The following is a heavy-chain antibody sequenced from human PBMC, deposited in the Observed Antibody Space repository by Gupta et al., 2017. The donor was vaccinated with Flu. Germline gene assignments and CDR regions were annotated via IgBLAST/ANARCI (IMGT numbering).Heavy chain of an antibody. Sequence: GPGKGLEWVSGISWNGGSKGYADSVKGRFTIFRDNAQNSLYLVMSNLRVEDTALYYCAKAPRGDYYFYGMDVWGQGTTVTVSS. J-gene: IGHJ6*02. CDR3: AKAPRGDYYFYGMDV. D-gene: IGHD3-16*01. V-gene: IGHV3-9*01. CDR2: ISWNGGSK.